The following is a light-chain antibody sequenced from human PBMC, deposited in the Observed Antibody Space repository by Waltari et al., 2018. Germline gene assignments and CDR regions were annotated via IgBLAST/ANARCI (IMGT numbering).Light chain of an antibody. V-gene: IGKV3-20*01. CDR2: GAS. J-gene: IGKJ5*01. CDR1: ESITTNF. Sequence: EIVLTQSPVTLSLSPGERATLSCRASESITTNFIAWYQQKPGQAPRLLIHGASIGATGISEFFRGSESGTDFTLTISRLEPEDFAVYYCQHYGRSAITFGQGTRLDIK. CDR3: QHYGRSAIT.